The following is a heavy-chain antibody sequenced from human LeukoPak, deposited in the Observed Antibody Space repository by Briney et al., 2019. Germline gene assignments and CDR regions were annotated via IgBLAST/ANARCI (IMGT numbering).Heavy chain of an antibody. Sequence: PGGSLRLSCAASRFTFSSYSMNWVGQAPGKGLEWVSSISSSSSYIYYADSVKGRFTISRDNAKNSLYLQMNCLRAEDTAVYYCARSLYGVNFGDAFDIWGQGTMVTVSS. J-gene: IGHJ3*02. CDR2: ISSSSSYI. D-gene: IGHD4-23*01. V-gene: IGHV3-21*01. CDR3: ARSLYGVNFGDAFDI. CDR1: RFTFSSYS.